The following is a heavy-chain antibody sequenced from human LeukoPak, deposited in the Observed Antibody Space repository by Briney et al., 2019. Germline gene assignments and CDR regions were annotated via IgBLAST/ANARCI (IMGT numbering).Heavy chain of an antibody. J-gene: IGHJ6*03. D-gene: IGHD3-16*01. CDR2: IYYSGST. CDR1: GGSISSYY. Sequence: SETLSLTRTVSGGSISSYYWSWIRQPPGKGPEWIGYIYYSGSTNYNPSLKSRVTISVDTSKNQFSLKLSSVTAADTAVYYCARDYRHSRLRLPYYYYYYMDVWGKGTTVTVSS. V-gene: IGHV4-59*12. CDR3: ARDYRHSRLRLPYYYYYYMDV.